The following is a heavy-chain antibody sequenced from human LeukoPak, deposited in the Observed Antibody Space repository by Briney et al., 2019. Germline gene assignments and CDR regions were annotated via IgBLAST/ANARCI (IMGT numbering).Heavy chain of an antibody. J-gene: IGHJ4*02. CDR3: AKVFEGAIL. V-gene: IGHV3-23*01. Sequence: GGSLRLSCAASGFTFSSYGMSWVRQAPGKGLEWVSSISGSGGSTYYADSVEGRFSISRDNSKNTLYVQMNSLRAEDTAVYYCAKVFEGAILWGQGTLVTVSS. CDR2: ISGSGGST. D-gene: IGHD1-26*01. CDR1: GFTFSSYG.